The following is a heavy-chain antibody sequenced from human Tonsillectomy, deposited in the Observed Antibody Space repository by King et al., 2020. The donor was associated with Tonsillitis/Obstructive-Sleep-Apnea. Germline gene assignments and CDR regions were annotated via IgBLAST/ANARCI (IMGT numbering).Heavy chain of an antibody. CDR1: GYTFTSYY. D-gene: IGHD3-3*01. CDR3: VRGGDLFGYSYFMDV. Sequence: QLVQSGAEVKRPGASVKVSCKASGYTFTSYYMNWVRQAPGQGLEWMGRINPSGGSTAYAEEFQGRVTMTRDTSTSTVYLELSSLRSDDTAVYYCVRGGDLFGYSYFMDVWGKGTTVTVSS. J-gene: IGHJ6*03. CDR2: INPSGGST. V-gene: IGHV1-46*01.